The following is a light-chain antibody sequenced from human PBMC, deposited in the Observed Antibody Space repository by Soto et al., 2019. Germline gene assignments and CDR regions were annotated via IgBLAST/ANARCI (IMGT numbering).Light chain of an antibody. CDR3: QSSDSSLSGSV. Sequence: QSVLTQPPSVSGAPGQRVTISCTGSSSNIGAAYGVHWYQQLPGTAPKLLIYGNSNRPSGVPDRVSGSKSGTSASLAITGLQAEDEADYYCQSSDSSLSGSVFGGGTKLTVL. CDR2: GNS. CDR1: SSNIGAAYG. V-gene: IGLV1-40*01. J-gene: IGLJ3*02.